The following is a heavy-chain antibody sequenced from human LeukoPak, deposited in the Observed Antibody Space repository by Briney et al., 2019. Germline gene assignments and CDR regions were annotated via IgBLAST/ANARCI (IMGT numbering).Heavy chain of an antibody. Sequence: ASVKLSCKASGYTFTGYYMHWVRQAPGQGLEWMGWINPNSGGTNYAQKFQGRVTMTRDTSISTAYMELSRLRSDDTAVYYCARAFDYGDRPFDYWGQGTLVTVSS. CDR2: INPNSGGT. J-gene: IGHJ4*02. D-gene: IGHD4-17*01. CDR3: ARAFDYGDRPFDY. V-gene: IGHV1-2*02. CDR1: GYTFTGYY.